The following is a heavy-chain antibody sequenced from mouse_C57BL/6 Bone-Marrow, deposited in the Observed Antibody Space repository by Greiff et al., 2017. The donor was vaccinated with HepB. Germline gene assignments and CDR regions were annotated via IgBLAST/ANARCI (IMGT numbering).Heavy chain of an antibody. CDR3: ARRRRGYDAWFAY. CDR1: GFSLTSYG. Sequence: VKLMESGPGLVQPSQSLSITCTVSGFSLTSYGVHWVRQSPGKGLEWLGVIWSGGSTDYNAAFISRLSISKDNSKSQVFFKMNSLQADDTAIYYCARRRRGYDAWFAYWGQGTLVTVSA. CDR2: IWSGGST. J-gene: IGHJ3*01. V-gene: IGHV2-2*01. D-gene: IGHD2-2*01.